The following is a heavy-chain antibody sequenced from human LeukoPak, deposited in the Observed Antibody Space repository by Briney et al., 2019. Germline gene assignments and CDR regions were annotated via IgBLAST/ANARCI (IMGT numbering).Heavy chain of an antibody. CDR1: GYTFTSYG. D-gene: IGHD5-24*01. V-gene: IGHV1-18*01. CDR2: ISAYNGNT. CDR3: ARLQFRDGYKIPDY. Sequence: GASVKVSCKASGYTFTSYGISWVRQAPGQGLEWMGWISAYNGNTNYAQKLQGRVTMTTDTSTSTAYMELRSLRSDDTAVYYCARLQFRDGYKIPDYWGQGTLVTVSS. J-gene: IGHJ4*02.